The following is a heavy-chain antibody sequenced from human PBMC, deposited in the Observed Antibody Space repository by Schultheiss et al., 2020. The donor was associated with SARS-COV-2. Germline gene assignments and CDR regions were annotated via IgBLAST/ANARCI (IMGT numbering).Heavy chain of an antibody. V-gene: IGHV4-30-4*01. Sequence: SETLSLTCAVSGGSISSSNWWSWIRQPPGKGLEWIGYIYYSGSTYYNPSLKSRVTISVDTSKNQFSLKLSSVTAADTAVYYCARSYYGDQIYFDIWGQGTMVTVSS. J-gene: IGHJ3*02. D-gene: IGHD4-17*01. CDR3: ARSYYGDQIYFDI. CDR1: GGSISSSNW. CDR2: IYYSGST.